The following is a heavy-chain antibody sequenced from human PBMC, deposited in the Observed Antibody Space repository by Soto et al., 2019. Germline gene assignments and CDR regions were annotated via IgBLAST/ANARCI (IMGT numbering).Heavy chain of an antibody. Sequence: PGGSLRLSCAASGFTFSTYWMSWVRQAPGKGLESVANIKQDGSEKYYVDSVKGRFTISRDHAKNSLYLQMNSLRAEDRAVYYYARHRWLGESDVWGQGTTVTVSS. J-gene: IGHJ6*02. CDR3: ARHRWLGESDV. CDR2: IKQDGSEK. D-gene: IGHD3-10*01. V-gene: IGHV3-7*04. CDR1: GFTFSTYW.